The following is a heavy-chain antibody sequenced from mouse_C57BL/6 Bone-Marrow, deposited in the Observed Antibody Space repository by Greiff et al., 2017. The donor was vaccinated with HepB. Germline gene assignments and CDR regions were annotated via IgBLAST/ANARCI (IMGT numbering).Heavy chain of an antibody. V-gene: IGHV1-7*01. Sequence: VQVVESGAELAKPGASVKLSCKASGYTFTSYWMHWVKQRPGQGLEWIGYINPSSGYTKYNQKFKDKATLTADKSSSTAYMQLSSLTYEDSAVYYCARNYYGSSPLYYFDYWGQGTTLTVSS. CDR3: ARNYYGSSPLYYFDY. D-gene: IGHD1-1*01. CDR1: GYTFTSYW. CDR2: INPSSGYT. J-gene: IGHJ2*01.